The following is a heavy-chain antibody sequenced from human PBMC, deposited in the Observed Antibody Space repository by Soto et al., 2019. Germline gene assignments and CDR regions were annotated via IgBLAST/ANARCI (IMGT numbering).Heavy chain of an antibody. Sequence: LSLTCTVSGGSITSGGYYWSWIRQHPGKGLEWIGYIYYSGNTYYNPSLRSRVTISLDISNSQFSLKLTSVTAADTAVYYCARYQLGYCSSTWGQGILVTVSS. D-gene: IGHD2-2*01. CDR2: IYYSGNT. V-gene: IGHV4-31*03. CDR3: ARYQLGYCSST. J-gene: IGHJ4*02. CDR1: GGSITSGGYY.